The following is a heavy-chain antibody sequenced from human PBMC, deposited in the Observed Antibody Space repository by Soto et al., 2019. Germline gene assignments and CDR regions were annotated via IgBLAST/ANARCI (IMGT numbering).Heavy chain of an antibody. J-gene: IGHJ4*02. CDR3: ARGARGYSYVFGY. Sequence: SETLSLTCTVSGGSVSSGSYYGSWIRKPPGKGLEWIGYIYYSGSTNYNPSLKSRVTISVDTSKNQFSLKLSSVTAADTAVYYCARGARGYSYVFGYWGQGTLVTVSS. D-gene: IGHD5-18*01. V-gene: IGHV4-61*01. CDR2: IYYSGST. CDR1: GGSVSSGSYY.